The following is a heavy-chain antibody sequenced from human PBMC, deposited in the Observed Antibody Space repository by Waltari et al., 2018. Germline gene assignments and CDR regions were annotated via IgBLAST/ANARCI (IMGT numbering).Heavy chain of an antibody. CDR1: GGTFSSYA. J-gene: IGHJ6*02. CDR3: ARESYCSSTSCYFYYYYGMDV. V-gene: IGHV1-69*01. Sequence: QVQLVQSGAEVKKPGSSVKVSCKASGGTFSSYAISWVRQAPGQGLEWMGGIIPIFGTANYAQKFQGRVTITADESTSTAYMELSSLRSEDTAVYYCARESYCSSTSCYFYYYYGMDVWGQGTTVTVSS. D-gene: IGHD2-2*01. CDR2: IIPIFGTA.